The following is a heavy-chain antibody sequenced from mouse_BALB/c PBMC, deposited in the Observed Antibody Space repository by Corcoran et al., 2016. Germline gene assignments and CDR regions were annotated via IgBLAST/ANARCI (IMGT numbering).Heavy chain of an antibody. CDR1: GYTFSSYW. D-gene: IGHD4-1*01. CDR2: ILPGSGST. V-gene: IGHV1-9*01. CDR3: ASLGRGVFFDY. Sequence: QVRLQQSGAELMKPGASVKISCKATGYTFSSYWIEWVKQRPGHGLEWIGEILPGSGSTNYNEKFKGKATFTADTSSNTAYMQLSSLTSEDSAVYYCASLGRGVFFDYWGQGTTLTVSS. J-gene: IGHJ2*01.